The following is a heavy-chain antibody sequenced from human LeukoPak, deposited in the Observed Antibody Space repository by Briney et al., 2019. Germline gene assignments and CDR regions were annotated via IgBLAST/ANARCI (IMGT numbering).Heavy chain of an antibody. D-gene: IGHD6-13*01. J-gene: IGHJ4*02. CDR2: INPTGGST. V-gene: IGHV1-46*01. CDR3: ARDRVIAAAGSFDY. Sequence: ASVKVSCKASGYTFTSYYMHWVRQAPGQGLERMGIINPTGGSTTYAQRFQGRVTMTRDTSTSTVYMELRSLRSEDTAVYYCARDRVIAAAGSFDYWGQGTLVTVSS. CDR1: GYTFTSYY.